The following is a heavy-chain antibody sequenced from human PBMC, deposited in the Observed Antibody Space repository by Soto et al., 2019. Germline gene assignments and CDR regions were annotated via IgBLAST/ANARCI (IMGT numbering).Heavy chain of an antibody. V-gene: IGHV1-3*01. J-gene: IGHJ4*02. D-gene: IGHD1-26*01. Sequence: ASVKVSCKASGYTFTSYAMHWVRQAPGQRLEWMGWINAGNGNTKYSQKFQGRVTITRDTSASTAYMELSSLRSEDTAVYYCARDYSFSGSYYYFDYWGQGTLVTVSS. CDR1: GYTFTSYA. CDR2: INAGNGNT. CDR3: ARDYSFSGSYYYFDY.